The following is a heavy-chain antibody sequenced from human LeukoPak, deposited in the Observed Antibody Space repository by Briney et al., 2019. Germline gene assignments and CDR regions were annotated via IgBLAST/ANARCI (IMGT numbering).Heavy chain of an antibody. CDR2: ISYDGSNK. CDR1: GFTFSSYG. J-gene: IGHJ4*02. D-gene: IGHD6-6*01. V-gene: IGHV3-30*18. CDR3: AKDRDSYYFDY. Sequence: GGSLRLSCAASGFTFSSYGMHWVRQAPGKGLEWVAVISYDGSNKYYADSVKGRFTISRDNSKNTLYLQMNSLRAKDTAVYYCAKDRDSYYFDYWGQGTLVTVSS.